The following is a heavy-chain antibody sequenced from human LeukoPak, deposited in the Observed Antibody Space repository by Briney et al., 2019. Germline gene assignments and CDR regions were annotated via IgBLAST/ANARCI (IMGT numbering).Heavy chain of an antibody. Sequence: ASVKVSCKASGYTFTGYYMHWVRQAPGQGLEWMGWINPNSGGTNYAQKFQGRVTMTRDTSISTAYMELSRLGSDDTAVYYCARDLRDGYIINWFDPWGQGTLVTVSS. CDR2: INPNSGGT. CDR1: GYTFTGYY. V-gene: IGHV1-2*02. J-gene: IGHJ5*02. D-gene: IGHD5-24*01. CDR3: ARDLRDGYIINWFDP.